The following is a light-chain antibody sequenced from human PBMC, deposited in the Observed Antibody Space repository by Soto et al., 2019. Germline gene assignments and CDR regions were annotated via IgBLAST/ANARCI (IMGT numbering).Light chain of an antibody. CDR2: SAS. V-gene: IGKV3-20*01. J-gene: IGKJ1*01. Sequence: EIVLTQSPGTLPLSPGEGATLSCRASQSVNSNCLAWYQQKPGQAPRLLIYSASSRATGIPDRFSGSGSGTDFTLTVSRLEPEDFAVYYCQQYGSSPQTFGQGTKV. CDR3: QQYGSSPQT. CDR1: QSVNSNC.